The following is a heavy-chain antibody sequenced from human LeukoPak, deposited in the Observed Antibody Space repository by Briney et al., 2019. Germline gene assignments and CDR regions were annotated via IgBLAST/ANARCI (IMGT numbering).Heavy chain of an antibody. D-gene: IGHD2-21*02. J-gene: IGHJ3*02. CDR2: INSDGSST. CDR3: ARVPAQHIVVVTHDAFDI. Sequence: GGSLRLSCAASGFTFSSYWMHWVRQAPGKGLVWVSRINSDGSSTSYADSVKGRFTISRDNAKNTLYQQMNSLRAEDTAVYYCARVPAQHIVVVTHDAFDIWGQGTMVTVSS. CDR1: GFTFSSYW. V-gene: IGHV3-74*01.